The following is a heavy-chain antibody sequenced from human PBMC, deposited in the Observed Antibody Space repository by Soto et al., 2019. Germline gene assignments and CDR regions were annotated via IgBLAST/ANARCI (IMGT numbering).Heavy chain of an antibody. CDR1: GYSFTSYW. CDR3: ARTPRFDWLPLRHPSIFDY. CDR2: IDPSDSYT. V-gene: IGHV5-10-1*01. Sequence: GESLKISCNGSGYSFTSYWISWVRQMPGKGLEWMGRIDPSDSYTNYSPSFQGHVTISADKSISTAYLQWSSLKASDTAMYYCARTPRFDWLPLRHPSIFDYWGQGTLVTVYS. J-gene: IGHJ4*02. D-gene: IGHD3-9*01.